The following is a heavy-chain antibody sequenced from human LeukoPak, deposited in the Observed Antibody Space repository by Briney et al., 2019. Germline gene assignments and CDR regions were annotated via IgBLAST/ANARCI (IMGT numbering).Heavy chain of an antibody. V-gene: IGHV3-64*01. CDR1: GFTFSSYA. CDR2: ISSNGGST. D-gene: IGHD2-2*01. CDR3: ARGIVVVPAATAFDY. Sequence: GGSLRLSCAASGFTFSSYAMHWVRQAPGKGLEYVSAISSNGGSTYYANSVKGRFTISRDNSKNTLYLQMGSLRAEDMAVYYCARGIVVVPAATAFDYWGQGTLVTVSS. J-gene: IGHJ4*02.